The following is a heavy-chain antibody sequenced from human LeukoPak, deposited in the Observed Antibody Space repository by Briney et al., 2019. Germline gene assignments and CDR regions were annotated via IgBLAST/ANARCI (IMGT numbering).Heavy chain of an antibody. V-gene: IGHV4-39*01. D-gene: IGHD3-22*01. J-gene: IGHJ4*02. CDR3: ARQDTTSYYDSSGYYPFDY. Sequence: SETLSLTCTVSGGSISSSSYYWGWIRQPPGKGLEWIGSIYYSGSTYYNPSLKSRVTISIDTSKNQFSLKLSSVTAADTAVYYCARQDTTSYYDSSGYYPFDYWGQGTLVTVSS. CDR1: GGSISSSSYY. CDR2: IYYSGST.